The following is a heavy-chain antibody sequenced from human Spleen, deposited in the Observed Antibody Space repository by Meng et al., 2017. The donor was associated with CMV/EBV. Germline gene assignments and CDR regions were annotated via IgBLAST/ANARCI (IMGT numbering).Heavy chain of an antibody. Sequence: ASVKVSCKASGYTFTSYGISWVRQAPGQGLEWMGWISGYTGNTLYAQKVQGRVTMTTDTSASTAYMELRSLRSDDTAVYYCARDAYQREVPPYYHYGLDVWGQGTTVTVSS. D-gene: IGHD2-2*01. V-gene: IGHV1-18*01. J-gene: IGHJ6*02. CDR3: ARDAYQREVPPYYHYGLDV. CDR2: ISGYTGNT. CDR1: GYTFTSYG.